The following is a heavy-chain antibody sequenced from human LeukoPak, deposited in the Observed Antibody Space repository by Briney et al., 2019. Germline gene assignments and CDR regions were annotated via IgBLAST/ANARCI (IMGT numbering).Heavy chain of an antibody. CDR2: IFYSGST. CDR3: AGHGGWYLIQGPIDY. V-gene: IGHV4-61*08. J-gene: IGHJ4*02. CDR1: GGSISRGGYS. D-gene: IGHD6-19*01. Sequence: SETLSLTCEVSGGSISRGGYSYSWIRQPPGKGLEWIGYIFYSGSTNYNPSLKSRVTISVDTSKNQFSLKLSSVTAADTAVYYCAGHGGWYLIQGPIDYWGQGTLVTVSS.